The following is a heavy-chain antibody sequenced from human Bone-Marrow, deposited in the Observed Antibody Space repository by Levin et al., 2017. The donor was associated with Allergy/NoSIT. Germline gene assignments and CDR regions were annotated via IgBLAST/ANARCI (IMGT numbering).Heavy chain of an antibody. Sequence: GESLKISCAASGFTISSNYMSWVRQAPGKGLEWVSVIYSGGNTYYTDSVKGRFTISRDNSKNTLYLQMNSLRAEDTAVYYCARVIAAGGTGYWGQGTLVTVSS. D-gene: IGHD6-13*01. CDR3: ARVIAAGGTGY. J-gene: IGHJ4*02. CDR1: GFTISSNY. V-gene: IGHV3-53*01. CDR2: IYSGGNT.